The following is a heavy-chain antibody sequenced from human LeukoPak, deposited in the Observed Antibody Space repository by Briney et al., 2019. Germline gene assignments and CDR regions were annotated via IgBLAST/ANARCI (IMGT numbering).Heavy chain of an antibody. CDR1: GGTFSSYA. CDR3: ARVRDYYGSGYALDAIDI. V-gene: IGHV1-69*13. CDR2: IIPIFGTA. J-gene: IGHJ3*02. Sequence: SVKVSCKASGGTFSSYAISWVRQAPGQGLEWMGGIIPIFGTANYAQKFQGRVTITADESTRTPSMAPSSLRYDQRPVYFCARVRDYYGSGYALDAIDIWGQGTMVTVSS. D-gene: IGHD3-10*01.